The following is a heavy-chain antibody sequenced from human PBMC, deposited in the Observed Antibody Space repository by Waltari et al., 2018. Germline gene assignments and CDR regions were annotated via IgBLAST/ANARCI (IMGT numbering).Heavy chain of an antibody. J-gene: IGHJ3*02. Sequence: QLQLQESGPGLVKPSETLSLTCTVSGGSISSSSYYWGWIRQPPGTGLEWIGSIDYSGSTYYNPSLKSRVTISVDTSKNQFSLKLSSVTAADTAVYYCARGVRYYDSSGYFDHDAFDIWGQGTMVTVSS. CDR3: ARGVRYYDSSGYFDHDAFDI. CDR2: IDYSGST. V-gene: IGHV4-39*07. D-gene: IGHD3-22*01. CDR1: GGSISSSSYY.